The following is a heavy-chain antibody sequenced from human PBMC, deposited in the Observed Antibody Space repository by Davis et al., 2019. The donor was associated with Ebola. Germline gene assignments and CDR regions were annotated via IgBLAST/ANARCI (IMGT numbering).Heavy chain of an antibody. CDR1: GFTFSSSS. J-gene: IGHJ6*04. CDR3: ARDRYYTIDV. Sequence: GGSLRLSCAASGFTFSSSSMNWVQEAPGKGLEWVANIKQDGSEKYYVDSVKGRLTISRDNAKNTLYLQMNSLRAEDTAVYYCARDRYYTIDVWGKGTTVTVSS. CDR2: IKQDGSEK. V-gene: IGHV3-7*01. D-gene: IGHD3-10*01.